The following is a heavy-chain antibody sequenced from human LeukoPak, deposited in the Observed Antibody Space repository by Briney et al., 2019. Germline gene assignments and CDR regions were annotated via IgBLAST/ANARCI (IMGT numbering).Heavy chain of an antibody. CDR2: ICTSGTI. D-gene: IGHD6-6*01. CDR3: ARDRDYSNSLDY. Sequence: SETLSLTCTVSGDSISSCYWSWIRQPAEKGLEWIWRICTSGTINYNPSLKNRVTMSVDTSKNQFSLKLTSVTAADTAVYYCARDRDYSNSLDYWGQGTLVTVSS. V-gene: IGHV4-4*07. J-gene: IGHJ4*02. CDR1: GDSISSCY.